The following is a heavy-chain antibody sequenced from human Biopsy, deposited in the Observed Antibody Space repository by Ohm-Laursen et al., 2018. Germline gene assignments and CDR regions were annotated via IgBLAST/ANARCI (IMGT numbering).Heavy chain of an antibody. J-gene: IGHJ4*02. CDR1: GKTLSDYQ. CDR3: GNVVHGRDY. D-gene: IGHD2-15*01. CDR2: INQSGTN. V-gene: IGHV4-34*08. Sequence: PSQTLSLTCPVFGKTLSDYQWSWIRQPPGKGLEWIGQINQSGTNKHNPSLKSRVSISADASKYEFSLRLTSVTAADTAVYFCGNVVHGRDYWGLGAQVTVSS.